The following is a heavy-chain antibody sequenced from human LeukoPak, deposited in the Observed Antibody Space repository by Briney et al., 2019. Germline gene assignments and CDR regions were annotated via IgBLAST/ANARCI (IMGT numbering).Heavy chain of an antibody. D-gene: IGHD2-15*01. CDR3: ARQIVVVVAAQGWFDP. J-gene: IGHJ5*02. V-gene: IGHV4-39*01. CDR2: IYYSGST. CDR1: GGSISSSSYY. Sequence: SETLSLTCTVSGGSISSSSYYWGWIRQPPGKGLEWIGSIYYSGSTYYNPSLKSRVTISVDTSKNQFSLKLSSVTAADTAVYYCARQIVVVVAAQGWFDPWGQGTLVTVSS.